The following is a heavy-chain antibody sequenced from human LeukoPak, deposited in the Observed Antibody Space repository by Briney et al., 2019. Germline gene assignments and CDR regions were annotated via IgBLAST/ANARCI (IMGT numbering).Heavy chain of an antibody. J-gene: IGHJ4*02. Sequence: GGSLRLSCAASGFTFSRSAMTWVRQGPGTGLEFVASIIYSGGATYYADSVKGRFTISRDNSKNTLYLQMNSPRAEDTALYYCAKDGLYYDGSEHVYYFDSWGQGTLVTVSS. V-gene: IGHV3-23*01. CDR3: AKDGLYYDGSEHVYYFDS. CDR2: IIYSGGAT. D-gene: IGHD3-22*01. CDR1: GFTFSRSA.